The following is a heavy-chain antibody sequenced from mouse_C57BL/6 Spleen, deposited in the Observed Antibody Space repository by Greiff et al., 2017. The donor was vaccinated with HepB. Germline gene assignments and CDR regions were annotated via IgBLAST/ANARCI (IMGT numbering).Heavy chain of an antibody. V-gene: IGHV3-6*01. Sequence: EVKLMESGPGLVKPSQSLSLTCSVTGYSITSGYYWNWIRQFPGNKLEWMGYISYDGSNNYNPSLKNRISITRDTSKNQFFLKLNSVTTEDTATYYCAYGYIYAMDYWGQGTSVTVSS. J-gene: IGHJ4*01. CDR1: GYSITSGYY. CDR3: AYGYIYAMDY. D-gene: IGHD2-2*01. CDR2: ISYDGSN.